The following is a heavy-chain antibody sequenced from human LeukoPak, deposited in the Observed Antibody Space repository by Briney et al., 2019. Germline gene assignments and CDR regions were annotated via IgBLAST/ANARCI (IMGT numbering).Heavy chain of an antibody. CDR2: INHSGST. D-gene: IGHD4-17*01. CDR3: AASRYDYGDYVPLVY. CDR1: GGSFSGYY. V-gene: IGHV4-34*01. J-gene: IGHJ4*02. Sequence: PSETLSLTCAVYGGSFSGYYWSLIRQPPGTGLEGIGEINHSGSTNYNPSLKSRVTISVDTSKNQCSLKLSSVTAADTTVYYCAASRYDYGDYVPLVYWGQGTLVTVSS.